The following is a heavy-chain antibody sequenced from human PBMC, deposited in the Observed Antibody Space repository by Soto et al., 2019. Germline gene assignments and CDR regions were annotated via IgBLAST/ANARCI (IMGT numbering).Heavy chain of an antibody. J-gene: IGHJ4*02. Sequence: SETLSLTCNVSGGSISNFHLSWIRQPPGKGLEWIGYIYYSGNYYNPSLTSRVSMSLDKSKNQFSLHLKSVTAADTALYFCALGGYNYGRPFDFWGQGTRITVSS. V-gene: IGHV4-59*01. CDR1: GGSISNFH. CDR3: ALGGYNYGRPFDF. D-gene: IGHD5-18*01. CDR2: IYYSGN.